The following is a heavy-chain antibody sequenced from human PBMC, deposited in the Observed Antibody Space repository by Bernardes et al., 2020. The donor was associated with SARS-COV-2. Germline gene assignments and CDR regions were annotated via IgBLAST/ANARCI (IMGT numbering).Heavy chain of an antibody. CDR3: TSDYADSGGYYPNHY. CDR1: GFTLSSHW. J-gene: IGHJ4*02. V-gene: IGHV3-7*03. Sequence: GGSLRLSCAVSGFTLSSHWMTWVRQAPGKGLEWVANIKGDGSEKKYVDSVKGRFTISRDNAKNSLYLQMNSLRAEDTAVYYCTSDYADSGGYYPNHYWGQGSLVTVSS. D-gene: IGHD3-22*01. CDR2: IKGDGSEK.